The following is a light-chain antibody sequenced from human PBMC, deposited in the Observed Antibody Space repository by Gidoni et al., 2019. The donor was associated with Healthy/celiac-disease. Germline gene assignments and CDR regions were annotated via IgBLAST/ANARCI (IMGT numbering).Light chain of an antibody. CDR1: QSVSSSY. J-gene: IGKJ2*01. CDR3: QQYGSSPRYT. V-gene: IGKV3-20*01. Sequence: EIVLTQSTGTLSLSPGERATLSCRASQSVSSSYLAWYQQKPGPAPRLLIYVASSRATGIPDRCIGSGSGTDFTLTISRLEPEDVAVYYCQQYGSSPRYTFGQGTKLEIK. CDR2: VAS.